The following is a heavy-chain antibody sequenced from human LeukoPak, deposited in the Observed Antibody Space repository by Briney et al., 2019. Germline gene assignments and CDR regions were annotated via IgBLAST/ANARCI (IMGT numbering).Heavy chain of an antibody. D-gene: IGHD6-6*01. J-gene: IGHJ4*02. CDR3: ARIGYSSSSFDY. CDR1: GFTFSSYW. V-gene: IGHV3-7*01. CDR2: IKHDGGQK. Sequence: GGSLRLSCAAYGFTFSSYWLSWVRQAPGKGLEWVANIKHDGGQKYYVDSVKGRFSISRDSAKNSVYLQMNSLRAEDTAVYYCARIGYSSSSFDYWGQGTLVTVSS.